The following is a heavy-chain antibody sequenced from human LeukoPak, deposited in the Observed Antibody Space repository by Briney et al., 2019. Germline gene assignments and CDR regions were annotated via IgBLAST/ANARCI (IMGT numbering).Heavy chain of an antibody. CDR3: ARTGYSSNSLDY. CDR1: GFAFRSYW. Sequence: GGSVRLSCAASGFAFRSYWMNWVRQAPGKGLEWVANINQDGSVKQYVDSLKGRFTISRDNAKNSMYLQMNSLRAEDTAVYYCARTGYSSNSLDYWGQGTLVTVPS. V-gene: IGHV3-7*03. D-gene: IGHD6-19*01. J-gene: IGHJ4*02. CDR2: INQDGSVK.